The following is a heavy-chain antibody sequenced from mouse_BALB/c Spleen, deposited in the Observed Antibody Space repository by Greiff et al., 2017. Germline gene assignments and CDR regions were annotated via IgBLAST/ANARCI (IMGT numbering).Heavy chain of an antibody. CDR3: ARSYYGSSSFAY. V-gene: IGHV1S56*01. D-gene: IGHD1-1*01. CDR1: GFTFTSYD. CDR2: IYPGDGST. J-gene: IGHJ3*01. Sequence: VHLVESGPELVKPGALVKISCTASGFTFTSYDINWVKQRPGQGLEWIGWIYPGDGSTKYNEKFKGKATLTADKSSSTAYMQLSSLTSENSAVYFCARSYYGSSSFAYWGQGTLVTVSA.